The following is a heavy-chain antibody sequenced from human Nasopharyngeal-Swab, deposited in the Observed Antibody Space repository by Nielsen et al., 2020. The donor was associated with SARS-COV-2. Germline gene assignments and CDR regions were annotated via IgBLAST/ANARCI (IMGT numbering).Heavy chain of an antibody. V-gene: IGHV3-73*01. CDR3: TRLTVTGAFDI. Sequence: VRQMPGKGLEWVGRIRSKANSYATAYAASVKGRFTISRDDSKNMAYLQMNSLKTEDTAVYYCTRLTVTGAFDIWGQGTMVTVSS. CDR2: IRSKANSYAT. J-gene: IGHJ3*02. D-gene: IGHD4-17*01.